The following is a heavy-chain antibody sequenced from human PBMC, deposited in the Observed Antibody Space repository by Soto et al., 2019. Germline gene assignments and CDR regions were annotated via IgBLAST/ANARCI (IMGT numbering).Heavy chain of an antibody. J-gene: IGHJ5*02. CDR1: GGSFSSSSYY. CDR2: IYYSGST. D-gene: IGHD6-13*01. V-gene: IGHV4-39*01. Sequence: SETLSLTCTVSGGSFSSSSYYWGWIRQPPGKGLEWIGSIYYSGSTYYNPSLRSRVTISVDTSKNQFSLKLSSVTAADTAVYYCARHGGSSWYKGKGWFDPWGQGTLVTVSS. CDR3: ARHGGSSWYKGKGWFDP.